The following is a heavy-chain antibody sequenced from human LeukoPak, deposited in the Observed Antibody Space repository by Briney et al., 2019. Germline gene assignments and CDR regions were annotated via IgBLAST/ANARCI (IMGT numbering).Heavy chain of an antibody. CDR1: GFTFDDYA. J-gene: IGHJ3*02. V-gene: IGHV3-9*01. Sequence: GGSLRLSCAASGFTFDDYAMHWVRQAPGKGLEWVSGISWNSGSIGYADSVKGRFTISRDNAKNSLYLQMNSLRAEDTALYYCAKDERFLEWLLLSAFDIWGQGTMVTVS. CDR3: AKDERFLEWLLLSAFDI. CDR2: ISWNSGSI. D-gene: IGHD3-3*01.